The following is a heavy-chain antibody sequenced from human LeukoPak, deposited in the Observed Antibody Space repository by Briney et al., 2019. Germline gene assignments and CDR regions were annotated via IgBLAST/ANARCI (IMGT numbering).Heavy chain of an antibody. D-gene: IGHD2-2*01. CDR2: INPYGGST. CDR1: GYTFTSYY. J-gene: IGHJ3*02. V-gene: IGHV1-46*01. CDR3: ARDPWGRGYCSTTSCQNLGGNDAFDI. Sequence: ASVKVSCKASGYTFTSYYMHWVRQAPGQGLEWMGIINPYGGSTGYAQKFQGRVTTTRDTSTSTVYMELSSLRSEDTAVYYCARDPWGRGYCSTTSCQNLGGNDAFDIWGQGTMVTVSS.